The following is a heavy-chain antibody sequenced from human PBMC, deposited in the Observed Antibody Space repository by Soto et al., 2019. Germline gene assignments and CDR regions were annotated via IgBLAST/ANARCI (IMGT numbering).Heavy chain of an antibody. J-gene: IGHJ4*02. CDR2: IYTSGST. CDR3: ARERREEIHDGYDIDY. D-gene: IGHD5-12*01. V-gene: IGHV4-4*07. Sequence: QVQLQESGPGLVKPSETLSLTCTVSGGSISDYYWSWIRQPAGKGLEWIGRIYTSGSTDYNPSLKSRVTISIDTSKNQVSLKVTSMTAADTAVYYCARERREEIHDGYDIDYCGQGTLVTVSS. CDR1: GGSISDYY.